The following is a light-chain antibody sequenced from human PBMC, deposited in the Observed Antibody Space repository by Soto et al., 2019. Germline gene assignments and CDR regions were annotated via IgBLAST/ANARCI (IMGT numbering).Light chain of an antibody. CDR1: QTTHYC. CDR3: QQVCAAPVM. J-gene: IGKJ1*01. Sequence: DLQMTQSPSSLSASVGVRVTITCRASQTTHYCLNWYQQKPGKAPKLLIYGTSNVERGGPSRFKGSEPGTDFNLTISSLQSEDGAAYYCQQVCAAPVMFGQGTKVEIK. CDR2: GTS. V-gene: IGKV1-39*01.